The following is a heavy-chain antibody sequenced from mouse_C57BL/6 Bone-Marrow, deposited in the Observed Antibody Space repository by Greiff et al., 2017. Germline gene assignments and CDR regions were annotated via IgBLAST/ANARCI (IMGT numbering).Heavy chain of an antibody. D-gene: IGHD2-5*01. CDR2: INPSNGGT. J-gene: IGHJ4*01. CDR3: ARLGAYYSNYDAMDY. Sequence: QVQLQQPGTELVKPGASVKLSCKASGYTFTSYWMHWVKQRPGQGLEWIGNINPSNGGTNYNGKFKGKATLTADKSSSTAYMQLSSLTSEDSAVYFCARLGAYYSNYDAMDYWGQGTSVTVSS. V-gene: IGHV1-53*01. CDR1: GYTFTSYW.